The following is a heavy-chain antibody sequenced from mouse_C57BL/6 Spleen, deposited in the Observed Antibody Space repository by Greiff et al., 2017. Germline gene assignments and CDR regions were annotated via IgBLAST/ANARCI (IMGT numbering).Heavy chain of an antibody. CDR3: ARLVGLYFDY. V-gene: IGHV1-80*01. J-gene: IGHJ2*01. Sequence: QVHVKQSGAELVKPGASVKISCKASGYAFSSYWMNWVKQRPGKGLEWIGQIYPGDGDTNYNGKFKGKATLTADKSSSTAYMQLSSLTSEDSAVYFCARLVGLYFDYWGQGTTLTVSS. CDR2: IYPGDGDT. CDR1: GYAFSSYW. D-gene: IGHD1-1*02.